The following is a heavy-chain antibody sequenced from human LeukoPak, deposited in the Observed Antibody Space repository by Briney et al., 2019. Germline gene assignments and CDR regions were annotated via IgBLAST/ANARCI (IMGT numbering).Heavy chain of an antibody. CDR3: ARASSSWYYFDY. D-gene: IGHD6-13*01. Sequence: GGSLRLSCAASGFTFSSYSMNWVRQAPGKGLEWVSSISSSSSYIYYADSMKGRFTISRDNAKNSLYLQMNSLRAEDTAVYYCARASSSWYYFDYWGQGTLVTVSS. V-gene: IGHV3-21*01. J-gene: IGHJ4*02. CDR2: ISSSSSYI. CDR1: GFTFSSYS.